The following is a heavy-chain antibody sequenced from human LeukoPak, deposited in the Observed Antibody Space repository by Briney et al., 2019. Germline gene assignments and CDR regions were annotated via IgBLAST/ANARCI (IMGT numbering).Heavy chain of an antibody. J-gene: IGHJ6*02. CDR3: ARARKYGGRPGDSYGMDV. V-gene: IGHV3-48*02. D-gene: IGHD4-23*01. CDR1: GFTFSSYS. CDR2: ISSSSSTI. Sequence: QPGGSLRLSCAASGFTFSSYSMNWVRQAPGKGLEWVSYISSSSSTIYYADSVKGRFTISRDNAKNSLYLQMNSLRDEDTAVYYCARARKYGGRPGDSYGMDVWGQGTTVTVSS.